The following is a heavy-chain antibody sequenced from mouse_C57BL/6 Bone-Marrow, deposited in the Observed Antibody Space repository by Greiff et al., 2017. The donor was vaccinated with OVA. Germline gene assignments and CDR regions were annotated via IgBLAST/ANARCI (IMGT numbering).Heavy chain of an antibody. J-gene: IGHJ3*01. D-gene: IGHD3-2*02. CDR1: GFNIKDYY. CDR3: ARGLDSSGYWFAY. Sequence: EVQLQQSGAELVKPGASVKLSCTASGFNIKDYYMHWVKQRTEQGLEWIGRIDPEDGETKYAPKFPGKATITADTSSNTAYLQLSSLTSDDPAVNYCARGLDSSGYWFAYWGQGTLVTVSS. CDR2: IDPEDGET. V-gene: IGHV14-2*01.